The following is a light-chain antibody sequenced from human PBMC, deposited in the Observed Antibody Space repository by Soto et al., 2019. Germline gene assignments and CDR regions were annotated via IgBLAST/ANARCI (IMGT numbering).Light chain of an antibody. V-gene: IGKV3-20*01. CDR3: QQYGSSPPT. CDR2: GAS. Sequence: EIVLTQSPAALSLSPGERAALSCRASQSVSSSRLAWYRQKPGQAPRLLIYGASSRATGTPDRFSGSGSGTDFTLTINRLEPEDFALYYCQQYGSSPPTFGQGTKVDIK. CDR1: QSVSSSR. J-gene: IGKJ1*01.